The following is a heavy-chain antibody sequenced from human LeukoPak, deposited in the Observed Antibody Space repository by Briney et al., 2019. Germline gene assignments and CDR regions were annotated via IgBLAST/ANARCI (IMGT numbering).Heavy chain of an antibody. V-gene: IGHV1-2*02. CDR2: INPNSGGT. D-gene: IGHD3-22*01. CDR1: GYTFTGYY. Sequence: ASVKVSCKASGYTFTGYYMHWVRQAPGQGLEWMGWINPNSGGTNYAQKFQGRVTMTRDTSISTAYMELSRLRSDDAAVYYCARDLFRDYYDSSGYYRVPDYWGQGTLVTVSS. J-gene: IGHJ4*02. CDR3: ARDLFRDYYDSSGYYRVPDY.